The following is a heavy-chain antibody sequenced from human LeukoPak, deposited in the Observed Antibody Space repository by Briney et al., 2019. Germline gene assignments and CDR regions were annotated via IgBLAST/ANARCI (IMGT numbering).Heavy chain of an antibody. CDR2: IHDSGSA. V-gene: IGHV4-59*02. J-gene: IGHJ4*02. Sequence: PSETLSLTCSVSGASVSAYYWTWIRQPPGKRLEWLGYIHDSGSANYNPSLNSRLTMSLDASKNQFSLKLSSVPAADTAVYYCARLGSGWYYDYWGQGTLVTVSS. CDR3: ARLGSGWYYDY. CDR1: GASVSAYY. D-gene: IGHD6-19*01.